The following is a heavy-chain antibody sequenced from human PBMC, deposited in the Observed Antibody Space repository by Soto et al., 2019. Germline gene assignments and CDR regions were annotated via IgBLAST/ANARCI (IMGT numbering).Heavy chain of an antibody. D-gene: IGHD6-13*01. Sequence: ASVKVSCKASGHTFTSYYMHWVRQAPGQGLEWMGIINPSGGSTSYAQKFQGRVTMTRDTSTSTVYMELSSLRSEDTAVYYCARDHGSWYIDYWGQGTLVTVSS. CDR3: ARDHGSWYIDY. CDR2: INPSGGST. CDR1: GHTFTSYY. V-gene: IGHV1-46*01. J-gene: IGHJ4*02.